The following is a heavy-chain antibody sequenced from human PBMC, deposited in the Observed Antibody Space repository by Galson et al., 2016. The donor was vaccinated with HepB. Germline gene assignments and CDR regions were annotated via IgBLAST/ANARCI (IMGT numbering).Heavy chain of an antibody. CDR2: IHGNDDR. D-gene: IGHD4-17*01. V-gene: IGHV2-5*01. Sequence: PALVKPTQTLTLTCTFSGFSLTAHGEGVGWIRQPPGKPLEWLALIHGNDDRSYSPSLRSRLTITKDTSENLVVLTVTNMAPVDTATYYCAHLSPYGPRDFDYWGRGTLVTVSS. CDR1: GFSLTAHGEG. J-gene: IGHJ4*02. CDR3: AHLSPYGPRDFDY.